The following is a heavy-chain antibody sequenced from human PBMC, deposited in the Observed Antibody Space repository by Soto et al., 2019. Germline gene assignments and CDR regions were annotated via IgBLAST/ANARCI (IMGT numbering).Heavy chain of an antibody. J-gene: IGHJ4*02. CDR3: ARASYSSGWYYFDY. CDR1: GGSISSYY. Sequence: SETLSLTCTVSGGSISSYYWSWIRQPPGKGLEWIGYIYYSGSTNYNPSLKSRVTISVDTSKNQFSLKLSSVTAADTAVYYCARASYSSGWYYFDYWGQGTLVTVSS. D-gene: IGHD6-13*01. V-gene: IGHV4-59*01. CDR2: IYYSGST.